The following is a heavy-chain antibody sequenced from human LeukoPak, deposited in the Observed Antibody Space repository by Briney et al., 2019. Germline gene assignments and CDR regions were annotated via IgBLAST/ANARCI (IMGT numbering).Heavy chain of an antibody. D-gene: IGHD4-23*01. J-gene: IGHJ4*02. CDR3: ARGDYYGGNSDY. Sequence: SETLSLTCTVSGGSISSGSYYWSWIRQPAGKGLEWIGRIYTSGSTNYNPSLKSRVTISVDTSKNQFSLKLSSVTAADTAVYYCARGDYYGGNSDYWSQGTLVTVSS. CDR2: IYTSGST. CDR1: GGSISSGSYY. V-gene: IGHV4-61*02.